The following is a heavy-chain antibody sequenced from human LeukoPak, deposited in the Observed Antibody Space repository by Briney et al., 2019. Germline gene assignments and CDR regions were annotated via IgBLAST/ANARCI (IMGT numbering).Heavy chain of an antibody. D-gene: IGHD2-8*02. CDR1: GGSISSYY. CDR3: ARDRYWALFDF. J-gene: IGHJ4*02. CDR2: IYYSGST. Sequence: SETLSLTCTVSGGSISSYYWSWIRQPPGKGLEWIGYIYYSGSTNYNPSLKSRVTISVDTSKNQFSLKLSSVTAADTAVYYGARDRYWALFDFWGQGTLVTVSS. V-gene: IGHV4-59*01.